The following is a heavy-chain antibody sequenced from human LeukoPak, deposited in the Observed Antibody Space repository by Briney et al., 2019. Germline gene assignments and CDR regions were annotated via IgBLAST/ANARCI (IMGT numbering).Heavy chain of an antibody. J-gene: IGHJ4*02. CDR3: ARDAEVLRFLEGVPDY. Sequence: PSETLSLTCTVSGGSISSYYWSWIRQPAGKGLEWIGRIYTSGSTNYNPSLKSRVTMSVDTSKNQFSLKLSSVTAADTAVYYCARDAEVLRFLEGVPDYWGQGTLVTVSS. V-gene: IGHV4-4*07. D-gene: IGHD3-3*01. CDR1: GGSISSYY. CDR2: IYTSGST.